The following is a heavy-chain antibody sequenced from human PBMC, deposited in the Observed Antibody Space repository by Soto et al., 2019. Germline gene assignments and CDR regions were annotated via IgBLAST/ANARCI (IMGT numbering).Heavy chain of an antibody. CDR2: ISAYNDYT. J-gene: IGHJ6*02. CDR3: ARGGYYDKVWGKMNYYGLDV. V-gene: IGHV1-18*01. D-gene: IGHD3-16*01. CDR1: GYTFIRYG. Sequence: QVRLVQSAAEVKKPGASVKVSCKASGYTFIRYGITWVRQAPGQGLEWMGWISAYNDYTNYAQKLQGRVTMTIDTSTSTVYMELRSLRSDDTAVYYCARGGYYDKVWGKMNYYGLDVWGQGTTVTVSS.